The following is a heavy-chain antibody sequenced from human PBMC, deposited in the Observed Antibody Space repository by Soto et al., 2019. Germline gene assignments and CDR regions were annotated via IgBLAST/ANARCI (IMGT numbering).Heavy chain of an antibody. CDR2: INHSGST. V-gene: IGHV4-34*01. J-gene: IGHJ4*02. CDR1: GGSFSGYY. CDR3: ASGTCAGGDCSSKDTLDY. Sequence: SETLSLTCAVSGGSFSGYYWSWIRQPPGKGLEWIGEINHSGSTNYNPSLTRRVPISVATTKNQYSLKQSSVTAADTAVYDCASGTCAGGDCSSKDTLDYWGQGTLVTVSS. D-gene: IGHD2-21*02.